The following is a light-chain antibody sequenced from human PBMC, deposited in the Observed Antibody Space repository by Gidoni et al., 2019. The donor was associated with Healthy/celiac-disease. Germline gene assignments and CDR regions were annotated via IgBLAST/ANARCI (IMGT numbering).Light chain of an antibody. CDR1: SSNIGAGYD. CDR2: GNS. Sequence: SVLTQPPSVSGAPGPRVTISCTRSSSNIGAGYDVPWYQQLPGTAPKLLIYGNSNRPSGVPDRFSGSKSGTSASLAITGLQAEDEADYYCQSYDSSLSGSRVFGGGTKLTV. V-gene: IGLV1-40*01. CDR3: QSYDSSLSGSRV. J-gene: IGLJ2*01.